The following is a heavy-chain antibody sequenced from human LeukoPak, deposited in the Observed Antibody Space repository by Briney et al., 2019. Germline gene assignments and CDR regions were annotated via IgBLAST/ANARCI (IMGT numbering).Heavy chain of an antibody. Sequence: GGSLRLSCAASGFTFRSYTMHWVRQAPDKGLEWVALISYDGSDKYYADSVEGRFTISRDNSKNTLYLQMNSLTAEDTAVYYCAIGYRAFYDSSALSLGDYWGQGTLVTVSS. J-gene: IGHJ4*02. V-gene: IGHV3-30-3*01. CDR1: GFTFRSYT. CDR2: ISYDGSDK. D-gene: IGHD3-22*01. CDR3: AIGYRAFYDSSALSLGDY.